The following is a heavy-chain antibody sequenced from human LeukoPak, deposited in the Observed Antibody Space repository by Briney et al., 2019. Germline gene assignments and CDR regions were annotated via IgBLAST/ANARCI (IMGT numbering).Heavy chain of an antibody. Sequence: PGGSLRLSCAASGFTYSSYWMHWVRQAPGKGLVWVSRINSDGSSTSYADSVKGRFTISRDNAKNTLYLQMNSLRAEDTAVYYCARVGSRVRGVTPSYWGQGTLVTVSS. CDR2: INSDGSST. CDR1: GFTYSSYW. D-gene: IGHD3-10*01. V-gene: IGHV3-74*01. CDR3: ARVGSRVRGVTPSY. J-gene: IGHJ4*02.